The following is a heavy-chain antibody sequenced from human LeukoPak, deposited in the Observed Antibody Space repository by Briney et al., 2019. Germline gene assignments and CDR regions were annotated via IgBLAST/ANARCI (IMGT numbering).Heavy chain of an antibody. Sequence: TSETLSLTCTVSGGSISSGEYYWSWIRQPPGKGLEWMGCIYYSGSTYYNPSLKRRVTISVDTSKNQFSLKLNCVTAADTAVYYHATYGGHATAYFDFWGKGTMVTVSS. V-gene: IGHV4-30-4*01. CDR1: GGSISSGEYY. J-gene: IGHJ4*02. CDR3: ATYGGHATAYFDF. D-gene: IGHD4-23*01. CDR2: IYYSGST.